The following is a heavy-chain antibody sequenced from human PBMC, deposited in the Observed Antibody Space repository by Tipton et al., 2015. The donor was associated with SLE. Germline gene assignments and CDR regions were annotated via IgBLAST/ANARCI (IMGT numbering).Heavy chain of an antibody. J-gene: IGHJ6*02. CDR2: IYYSGST. CDR3: ARSITIFGVVDYYYGMDV. V-gene: IGHV4-34*01. Sequence: TLSLTCAVYGGSFSGYYWSWIRQPPGKGLEWIGSIYYSGSTNYNPSLKSRVTISVDTSKNQFSLKLSSVTAADTAVYYCARSITIFGVVDYYYGMDVWGQGTTVTVSS. D-gene: IGHD3-3*01. CDR1: GGSFSGYY.